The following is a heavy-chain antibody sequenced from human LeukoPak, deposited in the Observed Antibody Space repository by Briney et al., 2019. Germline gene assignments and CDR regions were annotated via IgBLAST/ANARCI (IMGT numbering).Heavy chain of an antibody. J-gene: IGHJ4*02. Sequence: GGSLRLSCAASGFTFSGSAMHWVRQASGKGLEWVGRIRSKANSYATAYAASVKGRFTISRDDSKNTAYLQMNSLKTEDTAAYYCTRLKEWFGELWVRDPDYWGQGTLVTVSS. V-gene: IGHV3-73*01. CDR2: IRSKANSYAT. D-gene: IGHD3-10*01. CDR1: GFTFSGSA. CDR3: TRLKEWFGELWVRDPDY.